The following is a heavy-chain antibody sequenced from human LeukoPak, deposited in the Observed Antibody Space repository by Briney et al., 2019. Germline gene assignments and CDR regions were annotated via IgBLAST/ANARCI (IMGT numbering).Heavy chain of an antibody. CDR2: INGDGYSI. CDR1: GFAFSGYW. J-gene: IGHJ4*02. Sequence: GGSLRLSCAASGFAFSGYWMHWVRQAPGKGLVWLSRINGDGYSISYADSLKGRFTISRDNAKKTLYLQMNSLRAEDTAMYYCARGEAVAGNDHWGQGALVTVSS. CDR3: ARGEAVAGNDH. V-gene: IGHV3-74*01. D-gene: IGHD6-19*01.